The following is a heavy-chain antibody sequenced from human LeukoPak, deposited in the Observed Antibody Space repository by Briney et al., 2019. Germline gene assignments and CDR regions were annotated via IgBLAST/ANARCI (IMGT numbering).Heavy chain of an antibody. J-gene: IGHJ4*02. CDR1: GGSISSGSYY. D-gene: IGHD3-22*01. CDR2: IYTSGST. V-gene: IGHV4-61*02. Sequence: PSETLSLTCTVSGGSISSGSYYWSWIRQPAGKGLEWIGRIYTSGSTNYNPSLKSRVTISVDTSKNQFSLKLSSVTAADTAVYYCARDPGYYYDSSGYYLAYWGQGTLVTVSS. CDR3: ARDPGYYYDSSGYYLAY.